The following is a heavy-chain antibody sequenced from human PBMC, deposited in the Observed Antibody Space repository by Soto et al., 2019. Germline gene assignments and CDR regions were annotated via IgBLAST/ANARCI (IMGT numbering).Heavy chain of an antibody. D-gene: IGHD6-13*01. J-gene: IGHJ4*02. CDR3: ARGSLIAAEPDY. CDR2: IYYSGST. Sequence: PSETLSLTCTVSGGSISNYYWTWIRQPPGKGLEWIGYIYYSGSTNYNPSLKSRVTISVDTSKNQFSLKLSSVTAADTAVYYCARGSLIAAEPDYWGQGTLVTVSS. V-gene: IGHV4-59*01. CDR1: GGSISNYY.